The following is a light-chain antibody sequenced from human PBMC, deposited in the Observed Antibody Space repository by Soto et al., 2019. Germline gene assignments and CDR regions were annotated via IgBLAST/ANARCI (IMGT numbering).Light chain of an antibody. CDR3: QQYDSSPRT. J-gene: IGKJ1*01. CDR1: QSVSSSF. CDR2: GAS. Sequence: EIVLTQSPGTLSLSPGERATLSCRASQSVSSSFLAWYQQKPGQAPRLLIYGASSRATGIPDRFSGSGSGTDFPLTISRLEPEEFAEYYCQQYDSSPRTFGQGTKVEIK. V-gene: IGKV3-20*01.